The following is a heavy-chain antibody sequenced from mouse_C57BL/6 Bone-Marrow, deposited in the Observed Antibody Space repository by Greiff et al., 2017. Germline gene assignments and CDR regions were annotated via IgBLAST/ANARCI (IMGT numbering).Heavy chain of an antibody. CDR2: IRNKANGYTT. D-gene: IGHD1-1*01. CDR3: ARSYGSSYDAY. CDR1: GFTFTDYY. J-gene: IGHJ3*01. V-gene: IGHV7-3*01. Sequence: EVKLMESGGGLVQPGGSLSLSCAASGFTFTDYYMSWVRQPPGKALEWLGFIRNKANGYTTEYSASVQGPFTISRDKSQSILYLQMHALRAEDSATYYCARSYGSSYDAYWGQGTLVTVSA.